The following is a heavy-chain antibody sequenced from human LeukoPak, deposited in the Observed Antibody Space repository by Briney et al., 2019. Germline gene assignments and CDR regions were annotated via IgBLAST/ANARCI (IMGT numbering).Heavy chain of an antibody. CDR1: GFTFSSYA. D-gene: IGHD6-25*01. Sequence: GGSLRLSCAASGFTFSSYAMSWVRQAPGKGLEWVSPISGSGSSTYYADSVKGRFTISRDNSKNTLYLQMNSLRAEDTAVYYCAKGVAGASPYYFDYWGRGTQFTVSS. CDR2: ISGSGSST. J-gene: IGHJ4*02. V-gene: IGHV3-23*01. CDR3: AKGVAGASPYYFDY.